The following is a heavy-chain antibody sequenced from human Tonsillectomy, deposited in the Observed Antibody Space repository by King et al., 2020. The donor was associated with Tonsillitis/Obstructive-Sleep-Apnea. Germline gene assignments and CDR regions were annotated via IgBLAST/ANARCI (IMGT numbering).Heavy chain of an antibody. CDR1: GFTFSSYA. CDR3: AGGPAGAHYYYMDV. CDR2: ISDRGDNT. Sequence: DVQLVESGGGLVQPGGSLRLSCAASGFTFSSYAMSWVRQAPGKGLEWVSSISDRGDNTYNADSVKGRLTMSRDNSKNTLYLQMNSRRAEDTALYYCAGGPAGAHYYYMDVWGKGTTVTVSS. D-gene: IGHD3-16*01. V-gene: IGHV3-23*04. J-gene: IGHJ6*03.